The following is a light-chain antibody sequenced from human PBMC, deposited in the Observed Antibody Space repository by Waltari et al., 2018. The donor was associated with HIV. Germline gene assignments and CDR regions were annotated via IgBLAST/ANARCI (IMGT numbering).Light chain of an antibody. CDR1: SLRSYY. V-gene: IGLV3-19*01. Sequence: SSELTQDPAVSVALGQTVRITCQGNSLRSYYASWYQQKPGQAPVLVIYGKNNRPTGFPDRFSCSSSGNTASLTITGTQAEDEADYYCNSRDSSDTHVVFGGGTKLTVL. CDR3: NSRDSSDTHVV. CDR2: GKN. J-gene: IGLJ2*01.